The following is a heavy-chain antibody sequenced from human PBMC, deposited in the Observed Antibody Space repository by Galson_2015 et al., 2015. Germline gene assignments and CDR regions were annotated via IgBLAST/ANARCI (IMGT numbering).Heavy chain of an antibody. D-gene: IGHD3-22*01. CDR3: AKGGSGYNYDSSDYSSPHDAFDI. J-gene: IGHJ3*02. CDR1: GFAFSSYA. V-gene: IGHV3-23*01. CDR2: ISGSGGNT. Sequence: SLRLSCAASGFAFSSYAMSWVRQAPGKGLEWVSGISGSGGNTYYADSVKGRFTISRDNSKNTLYLQMNSLRAEDTAVYYCAKGGSGYNYDSSDYSSPHDAFDIWGQGTMVTVSS.